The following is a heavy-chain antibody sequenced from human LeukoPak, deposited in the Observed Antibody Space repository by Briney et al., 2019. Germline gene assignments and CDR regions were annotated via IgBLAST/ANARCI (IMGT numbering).Heavy chain of an antibody. V-gene: IGHV1-2*02. D-gene: IGHD6-13*01. CDR1: GYTFTSYG. CDR2: INPNSGGT. CDR3: ARGAATGTLWYYYYMDV. Sequence: ASVKVSCKASGYTFTSYGISWVRQAPGQGLEWMGWINPNSGGTNYAQKLQGRVTMTRDTSISTAYMELSSLRSDDTAVYYCARGAATGTLWYYYYMDVWGKGTTVTVSS. J-gene: IGHJ6*03.